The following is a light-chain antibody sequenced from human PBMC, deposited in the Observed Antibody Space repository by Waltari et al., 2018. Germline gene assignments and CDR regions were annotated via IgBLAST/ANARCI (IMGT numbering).Light chain of an antibody. Sequence: QSALTQPASVSGSPGQSITISCTGTSSDVGSYNHVSWYQQYPGKVPKLLIYDVTKRPSGVSNRFSGFKSCNTASLTISGLQAEDEADYYCCSYAGSSRGVFGTGTKVTV. CDR1: SSDVGSYNH. V-gene: IGLV2-23*02. J-gene: IGLJ1*01. CDR2: DVT. CDR3: CSYAGSSRGV.